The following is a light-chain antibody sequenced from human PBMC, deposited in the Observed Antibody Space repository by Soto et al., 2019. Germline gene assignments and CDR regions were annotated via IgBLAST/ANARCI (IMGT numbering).Light chain of an antibody. Sequence: QSALTQPASVSGSPGQSITISCTGTSSVVCGYNYVSWYQQHPGKAPKLMIYEVSNRPSGVSNRFSGSKSGNTASLTISGLQAEDEADYYCSSYTRNSTLVFGGGTKLTVL. V-gene: IGLV2-14*01. CDR1: SSVVCGYNY. CDR3: SSYTRNSTLV. J-gene: IGLJ2*01. CDR2: EVS.